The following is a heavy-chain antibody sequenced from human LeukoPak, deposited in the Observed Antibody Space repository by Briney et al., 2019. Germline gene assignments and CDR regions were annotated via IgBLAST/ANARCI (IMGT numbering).Heavy chain of an antibody. J-gene: IGHJ4*02. D-gene: IGHD5-24*01. CDR2: IRYDESNI. CDR3: AKDSEDGHNWAPFDY. Sequence: GGSLRLSCAASGFIFSSYGMHWVRQAPGKGLEWVAFIRYDESNIYYADSVKGRFTISRDNSKNTLFLQMNSLRAEDTAVYYCAKDSEDGHNWAPFDYWGQGTLVTVSS. V-gene: IGHV3-30*02. CDR1: GFIFSSYG.